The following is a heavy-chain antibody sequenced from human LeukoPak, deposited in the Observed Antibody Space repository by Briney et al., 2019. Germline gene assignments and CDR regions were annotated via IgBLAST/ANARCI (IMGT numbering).Heavy chain of an antibody. CDR1: GGPISTYY. J-gene: IGHJ5*01. CDR2: ISYSGGT. V-gene: IGHV4-59*01. Sequence: PSVTLSLTCTVSGGPISTYYWSWIRQPPGKRLEWIGYISYSGGTNYNPSLKSRVTISVDTSKNQFSLELTSVTAADTALYYCARADDRSGYFGGRFDSWGQGTLVTVSS. CDR3: ARADDRSGYFGGRFDS. D-gene: IGHD3-22*01.